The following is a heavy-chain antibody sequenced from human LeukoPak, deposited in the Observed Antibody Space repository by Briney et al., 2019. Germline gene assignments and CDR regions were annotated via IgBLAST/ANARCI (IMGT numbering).Heavy chain of an antibody. D-gene: IGHD3-10*01. CDR1: GYTFTSYY. CDR3: ARPYNWNLIPMVRGVTDNAFDI. J-gene: IGHJ3*02. V-gene: IGHV1-46*01. CDR2: INPSGGST. Sequence: VASVKVSCXASGYTFTSYYMHWVRQAPGQGLEWMGIINPSGGSTSYAQKFQGGVTMTRDTSTSTVYMELSSLRSEDTAVYYCARPYNWNLIPMVRGVTDNAFDIWGQGTMVTVSS.